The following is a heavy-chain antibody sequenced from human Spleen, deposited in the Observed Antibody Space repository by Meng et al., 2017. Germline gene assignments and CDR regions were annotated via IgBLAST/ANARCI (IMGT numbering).Heavy chain of an antibody. V-gene: IGHV4-34*01. D-gene: IGHD4-11*01. CDR1: GGSFSGYY. Sequence: QVRLQPWGAGLLKPSETLSLTCAVYGGSFSGYYWSWIRQPPGKGLEWIGEINHSGSTNYNPSLESRATISVDTSQNNLSLKLSSVTAADSAVYYCARGPTTMAHDLDYWGQGTLVTVSS. CDR2: INHSGST. J-gene: IGHJ4*02. CDR3: ARGPTTMAHDLDY.